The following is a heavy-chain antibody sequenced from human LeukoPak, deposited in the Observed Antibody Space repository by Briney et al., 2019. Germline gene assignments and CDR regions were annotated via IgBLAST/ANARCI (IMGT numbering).Heavy chain of an antibody. Sequence: SVKVSCKASGGTFSSYAISWVRQAPGQGLEWMGRIIPIFGTANYAQKFQGRVTITTDESTSTAYMELSSLRSEDTAVYYCARDNHSSGYYYGLGYWGQGTLVTVSS. CDR3: ARDNHSSGYYYGLGY. V-gene: IGHV1-69*05. CDR2: IIPIFGTA. J-gene: IGHJ4*02. CDR1: GGTFSSYA. D-gene: IGHD3-22*01.